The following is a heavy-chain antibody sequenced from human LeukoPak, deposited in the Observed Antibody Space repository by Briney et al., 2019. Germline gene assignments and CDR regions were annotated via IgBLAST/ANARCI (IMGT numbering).Heavy chain of an antibody. CDR2: INHSGST. CDR3: ARWGYCSSTSCYVDFDY. V-gene: IGHV4-34*01. CDR1: GGSFSGYY. Sequence: SETLSLTCAVYGGSFSGYYWSWIRQPPGKGLEWIGEINHSGSTNYNPSLKSRVTISVDTSKNQFSLKLSSVTAADTAVYYCARWGYCSSTSCYVDFDYWGQGTLVTVSS. J-gene: IGHJ4*02. D-gene: IGHD2-2*01.